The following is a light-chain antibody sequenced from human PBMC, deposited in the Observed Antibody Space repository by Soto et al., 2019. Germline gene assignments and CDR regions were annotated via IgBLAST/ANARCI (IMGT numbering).Light chain of an antibody. CDR1: QTISSS. CDR2: TAS. Sequence: DIQMTQSPSSLSASVGDRVTITCRASQTISSSLNWYQQKPGKAPKLLIYTASSLQSGVPSRFSGSGSGTEFTLTISSLQSEDFAVYYCQQYHIWPPWTSGQGTKVELK. J-gene: IGKJ1*01. V-gene: IGKV1-39*01. CDR3: QQYHIWPPWT.